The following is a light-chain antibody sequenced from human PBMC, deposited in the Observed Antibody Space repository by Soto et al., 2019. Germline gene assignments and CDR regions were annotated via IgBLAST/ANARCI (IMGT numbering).Light chain of an antibody. Sequence: QSVLTQPPSVSGSPGQSVTISCTGTSSDAGSYNRVSWYQQPPGTAPKLMIYEVSNRPSGVPDRFSGSKSGNTASLTISGLQPEDEADYYCSSYTSSSTLLFGGGTKLTVL. CDR1: SSDAGSYNR. J-gene: IGLJ2*01. CDR2: EVS. CDR3: SSYTSSSTLL. V-gene: IGLV2-18*02.